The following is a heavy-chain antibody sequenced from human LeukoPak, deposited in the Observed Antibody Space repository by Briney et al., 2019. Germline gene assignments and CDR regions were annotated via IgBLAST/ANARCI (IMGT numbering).Heavy chain of an antibody. J-gene: IGHJ5*02. V-gene: IGHV1-46*01. CDR3: ASGHHSSSWYFGNWFDP. D-gene: IGHD6-13*01. CDR1: GYTFTSYY. CDR2: INPSGGST. Sequence: GASVKVSCKASGYTFTSYYMHWVRQAPGQGLEWMGIINPSGGSTSYAQKFQGRVTMTRDTSISTAYMELSRLRSDDTAVYYCASGHHSSSWYFGNWFDPWGQGTLVTVSS.